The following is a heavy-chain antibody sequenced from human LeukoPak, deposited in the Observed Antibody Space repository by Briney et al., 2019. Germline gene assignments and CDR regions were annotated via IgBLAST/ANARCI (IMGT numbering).Heavy chain of an antibody. Sequence: GGSLRLSCAASGFSFSTYWMHWGRQVLGTGLVWVSRTNTDGSITDYADSVKGRFTISRANAKDTLYLQMNSLRPEDTAVYYCGRDLGGRGGAWGQGTLVTVSS. CDR3: GRDLGGRGGA. V-gene: IGHV3-74*01. D-gene: IGHD1-26*01. CDR2: TNTDGSIT. CDR1: GFSFSTYW. J-gene: IGHJ5*02.